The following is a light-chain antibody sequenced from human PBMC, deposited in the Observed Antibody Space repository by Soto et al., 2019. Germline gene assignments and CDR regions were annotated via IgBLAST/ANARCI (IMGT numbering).Light chain of an antibody. CDR2: GAS. Sequence: EFVLAQSTRTLSLSPGERATLSCRASQTVGTTYLAWYQHKPGQAPRLLIYGASTRATGIPDRFSGSRSGTDFTLTISRLEPEDFAVYFCQLYGSSRWTFGQGAKVDI. J-gene: IGKJ1*01. CDR1: QTVGTTY. CDR3: QLYGSSRWT. V-gene: IGKV3-20*01.